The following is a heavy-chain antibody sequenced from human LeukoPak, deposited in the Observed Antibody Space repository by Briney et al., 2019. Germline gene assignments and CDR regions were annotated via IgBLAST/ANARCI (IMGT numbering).Heavy chain of an antibody. Sequence: GGSLRLSCAASGFTVSSNYMSWVRQAPGKGLEWVSVIYSGGSTYYADSVKGRFTISRDNSKNTLYLQMNSLRAEDTAVYYCARGGGSSWFNDAFDIWGQGTMVTVSS. J-gene: IGHJ3*02. CDR2: IYSGGST. CDR3: ARGGGSSWFNDAFDI. CDR1: GFTVSSNY. D-gene: IGHD6-13*01. V-gene: IGHV3-66*01.